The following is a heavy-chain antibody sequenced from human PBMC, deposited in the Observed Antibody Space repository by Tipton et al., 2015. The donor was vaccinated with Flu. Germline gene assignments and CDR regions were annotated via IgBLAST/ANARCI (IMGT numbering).Heavy chain of an antibody. J-gene: IGHJ4*02. Sequence: LSLTCAASGFTFSSYGMHWVRQAPGKGLEWVAVIWYDGSNKYYADSVKGRFTISRDNSKNTLYLQMNSLRAEDTAVYYCARDGDCGGDCYSDYWGQGTLVTVSS. CDR3: ARDGDCGGDCYSDY. D-gene: IGHD2-21*01. CDR2: IWYDGSNK. V-gene: IGHV3-33*01. CDR1: GFTFSSYG.